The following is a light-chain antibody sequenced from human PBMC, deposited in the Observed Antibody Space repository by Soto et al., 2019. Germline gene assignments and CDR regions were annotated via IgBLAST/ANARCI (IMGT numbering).Light chain of an antibody. Sequence: ALTQPASVSGSPGQSVTISCTGSSSDIGRYKFVSWYQQHPGKAPRLIIYEVSNRPSAISNRFSGSRSGNTASLIISGLQADDEADYYCTSYTPGSQSSTFVFGTGTKVTVL. V-gene: IGLV2-14*01. CDR1: SSDIGRYKF. CDR2: EVS. J-gene: IGLJ1*01. CDR3: TSYTPGSQSSTFV.